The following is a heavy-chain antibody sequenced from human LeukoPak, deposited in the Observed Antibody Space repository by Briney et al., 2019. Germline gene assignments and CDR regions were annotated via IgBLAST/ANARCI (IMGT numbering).Heavy chain of an antibody. CDR3: ARNEFWSGSGWFDP. J-gene: IGHJ5*02. Sequence: ASVKVSCKASGYTFTGYYMHWVRQAPGPGLEWMGWINPNSGGTNYAQKFQGRVTMTRDTSISTAYMELSRLRSDDTAVYYCARNEFWSGSGWFDPWGQGTLVTVSS. CDR2: INPNSGGT. CDR1: GYTFTGYY. D-gene: IGHD3-3*01. V-gene: IGHV1-2*02.